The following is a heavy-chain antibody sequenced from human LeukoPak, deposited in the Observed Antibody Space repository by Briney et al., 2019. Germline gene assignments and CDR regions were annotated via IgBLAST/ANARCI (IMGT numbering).Heavy chain of an antibody. Sequence: PSETLSLTCTVSGGSISSSSYYWGWIRQPPGKGLEWIGSIYYSGSTYYNPSLKSRVTISVDTSKNQFSLKLSSVTAADTAVYYYARHHRVDYYDSSGYFDYWGQGTLVTVSS. J-gene: IGHJ4*02. D-gene: IGHD3-22*01. CDR1: GGSISSSSYY. CDR2: IYYSGST. V-gene: IGHV4-39*01. CDR3: ARHHRVDYYDSSGYFDY.